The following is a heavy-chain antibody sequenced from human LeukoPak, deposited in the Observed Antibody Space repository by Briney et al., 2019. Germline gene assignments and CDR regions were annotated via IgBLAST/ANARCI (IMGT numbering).Heavy chain of an antibody. V-gene: IGHV4-59*01. CDR2: IYQNGRT. D-gene: IGHD5-12*01. CDR1: GGSMSGYY. J-gene: IGHJ4*02. Sequence: PSETLSLTCTVSGGSMSGYYWSWIRQPPGKGLEWIGYIYQNGRTNYNPSLKSRVTISIDTSKNHFSLNLISVTAADTAVYFCAREDRDGNSGYAIGGWGQGTLVTVSS. CDR3: AREDRDGNSGYAIGG.